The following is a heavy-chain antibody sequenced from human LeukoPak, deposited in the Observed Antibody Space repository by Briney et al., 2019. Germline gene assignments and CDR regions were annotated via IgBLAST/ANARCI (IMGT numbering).Heavy chain of an antibody. CDR1: GVSISSSSFY. J-gene: IGHJ4*02. V-gene: IGHV4-39*01. Sequence: TSETLSLTCTVSGVSISSSSFYWGWIRQPPGKGLEWIGSIYYSASTYCNPSLKSRVTISVDTSRNQFSLKLSSVTAADTSVYYCARHSSHGYSYGFDYWGQGTLVTVSS. D-gene: IGHD5-18*01. CDR3: ARHSSHGYSYGFDY. CDR2: IYYSAST.